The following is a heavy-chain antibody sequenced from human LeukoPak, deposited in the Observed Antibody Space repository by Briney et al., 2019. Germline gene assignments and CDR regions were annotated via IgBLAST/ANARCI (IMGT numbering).Heavy chain of an antibody. CDR3: GRDWKLDY. CDR2: ISDNGGDR. J-gene: IGHJ4*02. V-gene: IGHV3-23*01. CDR1: GFTFNNYP. D-gene: IGHD1-1*01. Sequence: GGSLGLSCAASGFTFNNYPMSWVRQAPGKGLEWVSAISDNGGDRKYAESVKGRFTISRDNSKSTLFLQLNSLRVEDTAIYYCGRDWKLDYWGQGALVTVSS.